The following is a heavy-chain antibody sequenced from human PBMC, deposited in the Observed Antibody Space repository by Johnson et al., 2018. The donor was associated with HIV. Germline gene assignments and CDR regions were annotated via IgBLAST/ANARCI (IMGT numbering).Heavy chain of an antibody. Sequence: EQLVESGGGLVAPGGSLRLSCAASGFSFRNAWMSWVRQAPGKGLEWVGRVKNKADGGTIDYAAFVKGRFIISRDDSKHPLYLQMNSLKTEDTAVYYCAVEGARNPDCFDIWDQGTMVTVSS. V-gene: IGHV3-15*01. CDR2: VKNKADGGTI. CDR3: AVEGARNPDCFDI. J-gene: IGHJ3*02. CDR1: GFSFRNAW. D-gene: IGHD2-21*01.